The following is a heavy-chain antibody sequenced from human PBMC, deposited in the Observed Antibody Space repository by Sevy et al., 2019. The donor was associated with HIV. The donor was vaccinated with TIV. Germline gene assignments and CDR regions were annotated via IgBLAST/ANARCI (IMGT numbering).Heavy chain of an antibody. J-gene: IGHJ4*02. D-gene: IGHD1-1*01. Sequence: GGSLRLSCAASRFTFSDYYMSWIRQAPGKGLEWVSYISSGGTTMYYADSLKGRFTISRDKAKNSLYLQMNSLRAEDTAVYYCARVRYNYGSYYFDYWGQGTLVTVSS. V-gene: IGHV3-11*01. CDR2: ISSGGTTM. CDR3: ARVRYNYGSYYFDY. CDR1: RFTFSDYY.